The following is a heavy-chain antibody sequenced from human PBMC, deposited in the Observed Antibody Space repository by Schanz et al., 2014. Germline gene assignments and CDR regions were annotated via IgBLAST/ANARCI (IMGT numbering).Heavy chain of an antibody. Sequence: QVQLVQSGAEVKKPGASVKLSCKASNYIFTKYYIHCVRQAPGQGLEWMGWISVYHGHTNYAEKVHGRVTMTTDTSTSTAYMELRSLISDDTAVYYCVRDAGWAFGDYHGMDVWGQGTMVTVSS. V-gene: IGHV1-18*04. CDR3: VRDAGWAFGDYHGMDV. J-gene: IGHJ6*02. CDR1: NYIFTKYY. CDR2: ISVYHGHT. D-gene: IGHD3-10*01.